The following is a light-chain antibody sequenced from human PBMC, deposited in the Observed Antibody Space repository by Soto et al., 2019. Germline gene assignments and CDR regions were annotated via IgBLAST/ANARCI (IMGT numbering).Light chain of an antibody. CDR1: QSVRSSY. CDR3: QQYGGSPMYT. V-gene: IGKV3-20*01. CDR2: GAS. Sequence: EIVLTQSPGTLSLSPGERAALSCRASQSVRSSYLAWYQQKPGQAPRLLIHGASTRATGISDRFSGSGSGTDFTLTISRPEPEDFAVYYCQQYGGSPMYTFGQGTKLEIK. J-gene: IGKJ2*01.